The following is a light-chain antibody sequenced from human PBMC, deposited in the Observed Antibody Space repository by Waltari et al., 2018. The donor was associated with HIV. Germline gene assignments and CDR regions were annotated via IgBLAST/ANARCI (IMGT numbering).Light chain of an antibody. CDR3: TSYAGINPVA. CDR2: EVN. CDR1: SSDAGRYDS. Sequence: QSALTQPPSASGSPGPSVTISCPGTSSDAGRYDSVSWYHQHPGKAPKLLIYEVNQRPSGVPDLFSGSKSGNTASLTVSGLQAEDEAEYSCTSYAGINPVAFGGGTKLTVL. J-gene: IGLJ2*01. V-gene: IGLV2-8*01.